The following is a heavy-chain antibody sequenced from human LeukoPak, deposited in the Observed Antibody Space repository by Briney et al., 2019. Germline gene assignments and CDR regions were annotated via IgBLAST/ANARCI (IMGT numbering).Heavy chain of an antibody. Sequence: GGSLRLSCAASGFTFSSYGMHWVRQAPGKGLEWVAFIRYDGSNKYYADSVKGRFTISRDNSKNTLYLQMNSPRAEDTAVYYCAKLSATVTTSHFDYWGQGTLVTVSS. CDR3: AKLSATVTTSHFDY. CDR1: GFTFSSYG. J-gene: IGHJ4*02. D-gene: IGHD4-17*01. CDR2: IRYDGSNK. V-gene: IGHV3-30*02.